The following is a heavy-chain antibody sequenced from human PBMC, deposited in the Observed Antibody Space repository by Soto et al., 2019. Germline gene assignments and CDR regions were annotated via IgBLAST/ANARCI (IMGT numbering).Heavy chain of an antibody. Sequence: EVQLVESGGGLVQPGWSLRLSCAASGFTVSSNYMSWVRQAPGKGLEWVSVIYSGGSTYYADSVKGRFTISRDNSTNTLYLQMNSLRAEDTAVYYCARGLYSGWHYFDYWGQGTLVTVSS. D-gene: IGHD5-12*01. J-gene: IGHJ4*02. CDR3: ARGLYSGWHYFDY. CDR1: GFTVSSNY. V-gene: IGHV3-66*01. CDR2: IYSGGST.